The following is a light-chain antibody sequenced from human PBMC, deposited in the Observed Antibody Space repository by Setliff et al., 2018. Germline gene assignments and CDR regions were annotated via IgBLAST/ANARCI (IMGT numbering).Light chain of an antibody. CDR2: GVS. CDR1: SSDVGSYDL. CDR3: NAYASDTTYV. J-gene: IGLJ1*01. Sequence: ALAQPASVSGSPGQSITISCSGTSSDVGSYDLVSWYQQHPGKAPKLIIYGVSDRPSGVSSRFSGSKSGNTAYLTISGLQTEDEAEYYCNAYASDTTYVFGSGTKVTVL. V-gene: IGLV2-14*03.